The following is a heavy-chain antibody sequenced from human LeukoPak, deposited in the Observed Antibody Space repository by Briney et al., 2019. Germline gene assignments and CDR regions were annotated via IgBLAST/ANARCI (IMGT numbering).Heavy chain of an antibody. CDR2: ITSGGAP. Sequence: PGGSLRLSCAASGFTFTNYAVMWVRQAPGQGLEWVSAITSGGAPRYADSVKGRFTISRDNSKNTLYLQMNCLRAEDTAQYFCARDQNGDYIGAFEFWGQGTGVTVSS. CDR1: GFTFTNYA. J-gene: IGHJ3*01. CDR3: ARDQNGDYIGAFEF. D-gene: IGHD4-17*01. V-gene: IGHV3-23*01.